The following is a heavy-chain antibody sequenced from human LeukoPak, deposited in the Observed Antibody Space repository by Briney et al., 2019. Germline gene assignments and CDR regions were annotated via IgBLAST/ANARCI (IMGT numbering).Heavy chain of an antibody. CDR3: ARGRSITILRGVAVSDGFDI. D-gene: IGHD3-10*01. V-gene: IGHV3-21*06. Sequence: GGSLRLSCAASGFTFSTYSMNWVRQAPGKGLEWVSSISTSSDYIYYAGSQKGRFTISRDNAKNSLYLHMNSLRPDDTAVYYCARGRSITILRGVAVSDGFDIWGQGTKVAVS. CDR2: ISTSSDYI. J-gene: IGHJ3*02. CDR1: GFTFSTYS.